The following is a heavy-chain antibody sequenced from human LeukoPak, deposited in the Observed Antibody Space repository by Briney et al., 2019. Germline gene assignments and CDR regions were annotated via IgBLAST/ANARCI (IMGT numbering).Heavy chain of an antibody. CDR1: GFTFSSYS. V-gene: IGHV3-21*01. D-gene: IGHD7-27*01. J-gene: IGHJ3*02. Sequence: PGGPLRLSCAASGFTFSSYSMNWVRQAPGKGLEWVSSISSGSTYIYYADSVKGRFTITRDNAKNSLYLQMNSLRAEDTAVYYCARDALTGDPSPDAFDIWGQGTMVTVSS. CDR2: ISSGSTYI. CDR3: ARDALTGDPSPDAFDI.